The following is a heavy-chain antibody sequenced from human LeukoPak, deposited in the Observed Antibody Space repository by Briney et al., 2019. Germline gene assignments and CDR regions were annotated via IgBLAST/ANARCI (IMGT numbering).Heavy chain of an antibody. V-gene: IGHV3-7*01. J-gene: IGHJ5*02. CDR3: ARDNNRKDDS. Sequence: GGSLRLSCAASGFTFSNYWMTWIRQAPGKGLEWVANMNQDGSAKYYVDSVKGRFAISRDNAKNSLYLQMNNLRAEDTAVYYCARDNNRKDDSWGQGTLVTVSS. CDR1: GFTFSNYW. D-gene: IGHD1-14*01. CDR2: MNQDGSAK.